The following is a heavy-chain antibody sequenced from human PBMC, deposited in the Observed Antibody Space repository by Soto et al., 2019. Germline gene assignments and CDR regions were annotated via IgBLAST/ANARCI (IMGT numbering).Heavy chain of an antibody. J-gene: IGHJ6*02. Sequence: ASVKVSCKASGYTFAGYYIHWVREAPGQGLEWMGWVNPQTGGTSYGQKFQGRVTLSRDTSINTAYLELSRLRFDDAAVYFCARERYQVISDGMDVWGQGTTVTVSS. V-gene: IGHV1-2*02. CDR2: VNPQTGGT. CDR3: ARERYQVISDGMDV. D-gene: IGHD2-2*01. CDR1: GYTFAGYY.